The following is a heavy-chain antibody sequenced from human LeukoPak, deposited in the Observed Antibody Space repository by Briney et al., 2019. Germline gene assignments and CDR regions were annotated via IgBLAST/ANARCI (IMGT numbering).Heavy chain of an antibody. J-gene: IGHJ5*02. CDR1: GFSFSSNW. Sequence: GGSLRLSCAAPGFSFSSNWMGWVRQAPGRGLEWVAHIKRDGSQKYYLDSVKGRFTISRDNAKNSLYLQMNSLRVEDTAVYYCARLGLEVGGPNWFDPWGQGTLVTVSS. CDR2: IKRDGSQK. V-gene: IGHV3-7*01. CDR3: ARLGLEVGGPNWFDP. D-gene: IGHD1-1*01.